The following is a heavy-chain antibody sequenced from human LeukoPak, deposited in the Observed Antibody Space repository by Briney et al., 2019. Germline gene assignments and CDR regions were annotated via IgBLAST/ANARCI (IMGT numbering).Heavy chain of an antibody. V-gene: IGHV3-48*03. CDR2: ISSSGSTI. J-gene: IGHJ6*04. Sequence: GGSLRLSCAASGFTFSSYEMNWVRQAPGKGLEWVSYISSSGSTIYYAASLKGRFTISRDNAKNSLYLQMNSLRAEDTAVYYCAELGITMIGGVWGKGTTVTISS. CDR3: AELGITMIGGV. D-gene: IGHD3-10*02. CDR1: GFTFSSYE.